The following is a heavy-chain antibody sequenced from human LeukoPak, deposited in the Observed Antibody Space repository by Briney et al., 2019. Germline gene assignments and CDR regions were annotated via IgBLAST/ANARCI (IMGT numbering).Heavy chain of an antibody. Sequence: PGGSLRLSCAASGFTFSDYYMSWIRQAPGKGLEWIGTFYSDGSTSYNPSLKSRLTISVSTSRNQFSLKLTSVTSADTAVYYCARSLSGLDSGDRWGQGTLVTVSS. J-gene: IGHJ5*02. V-gene: IGHV4-59*01. CDR2: FYSDGST. CDR1: GFTFSDYY. D-gene: IGHD5-12*01. CDR3: ARSLSGLDSGDR.